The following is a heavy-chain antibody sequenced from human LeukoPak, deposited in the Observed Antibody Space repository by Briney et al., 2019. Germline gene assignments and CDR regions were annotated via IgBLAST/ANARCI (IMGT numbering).Heavy chain of an antibody. V-gene: IGHV1-69*04. CDR3: SSGSLGFYSSGDRYYYYGMDV. Sequence: SVKVSCKASGGTFSSYVISWVRQAPGQGLEWMGRIIPILGIANYAQKFQGRVTITADKSTSTAYMELSSLRSEDTAVYYCSSGSLGFYSSGDRYYYYGMDVWGQGTTATVSS. CDR1: GGTFSSYV. J-gene: IGHJ6*02. CDR2: IIPILGIA. D-gene: IGHD6-19*01.